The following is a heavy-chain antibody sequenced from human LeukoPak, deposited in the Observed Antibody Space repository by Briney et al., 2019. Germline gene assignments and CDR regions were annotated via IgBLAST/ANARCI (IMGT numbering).Heavy chain of an antibody. D-gene: IGHD6-19*01. V-gene: IGHV3-74*01. CDR3: ARDPSAVAGNFDY. Sequence: GGSLRLSCAASGFTFSSYAMSWVRQAPGKGLVWVSRIDSDGSITDYADSVKGRFTISRDNAKNTLYLQMNSLRAEDTAVYYCARDPSAVAGNFDYWGQGTLVTVSS. J-gene: IGHJ4*02. CDR1: GFTFSSYA. CDR2: IDSDGSIT.